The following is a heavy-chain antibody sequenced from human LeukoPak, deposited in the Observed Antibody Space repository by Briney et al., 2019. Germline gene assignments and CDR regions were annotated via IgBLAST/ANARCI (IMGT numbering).Heavy chain of an antibody. J-gene: IGHJ4*02. CDR1: GFTFSSYG. V-gene: IGHV3-30*02. CDR2: IRYDGSNK. CDR3: AKPNRYGDYSFFGV. D-gene: IGHD4-17*01. Sequence: GGSLRLSCAASGFTFSSYGMHWVRQAPGKGLEWVAFIRYDGSNKYYADSVKGRFTISRDNSKNTLYLQMNSLRAEDTAVYCCAKPNRYGDYSFFGVWGQGTLVTVSS.